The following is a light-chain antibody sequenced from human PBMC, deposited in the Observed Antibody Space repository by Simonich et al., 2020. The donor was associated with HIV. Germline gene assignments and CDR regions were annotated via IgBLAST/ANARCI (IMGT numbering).Light chain of an antibody. J-gene: IGKJ2*01. CDR3: QQYNSYPYT. CDR1: QGINNS. V-gene: IGKV1-NL1*01. Sequence: DIQMTQSPSSLSASVGDRVTITCPASQGINNSLAWYQQKPGKAPKLLRYTASRLESGVPSRFSGSGSGTDYTLTISSLQPEDFATYYCQQYNSYPYTFGQGTKLEIK. CDR2: TAS.